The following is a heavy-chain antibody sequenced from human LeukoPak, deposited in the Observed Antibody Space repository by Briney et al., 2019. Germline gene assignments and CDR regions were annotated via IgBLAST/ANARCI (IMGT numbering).Heavy chain of an antibody. CDR2: TYYSRST. Sequence: PSETLSLTCTVSGGSISGYYWSWIRQPPGQGLEWIGYTYYSRSTTYNPSLKSRVSISVDTSKDQFSMKLSSMTAADTAVYYCARQSTAPPLFKYYGVDVWGQGTTVIVSS. J-gene: IGHJ6*02. CDR3: ARQSTAPPLFKYYGVDV. V-gene: IGHV4-59*08. CDR1: GGSISGYY. D-gene: IGHD2-21*01.